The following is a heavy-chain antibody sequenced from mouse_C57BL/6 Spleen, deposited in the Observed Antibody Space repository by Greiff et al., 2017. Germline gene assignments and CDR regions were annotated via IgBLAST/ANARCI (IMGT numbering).Heavy chain of an antibody. J-gene: IGHJ2*01. Sequence: VQLQESGPGLVQPSQSLSITCTVSGFSLTSYGVHWVRQSPGKGLEWLGVIWSGGSTDYNAAFISRLSISDDNSKSHGFFKMNSLQADDKAINYCARNWGSKYYFDYWGQGTTLTVSS. D-gene: IGHD2-5*01. CDR2: IWSGGST. CDR3: ARNWGSKYYFDY. CDR1: GFSLTSYG. V-gene: IGHV2-2*01.